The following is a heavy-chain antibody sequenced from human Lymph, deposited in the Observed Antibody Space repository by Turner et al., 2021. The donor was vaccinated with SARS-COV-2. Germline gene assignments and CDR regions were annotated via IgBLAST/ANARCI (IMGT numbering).Heavy chain of an antibody. CDR2: IVSRSSYI. CDR3: ARYYYDFWSGYNSYYYGMDV. V-gene: IGHV3-21*01. CDR1: GFTSSSYS. D-gene: IGHD3-3*01. Sequence: EVQLVESGGGLVKPGWSLRLCCPASGFTSSSYSRNWVRKAPGKGLEWVSYIVSRSSYIDNADSVKGRFTIARENAKNSLYMQMNRLRADDTAVYYCARYYYDFWSGYNSYYYGMDVWGQGTTVTVSS. J-gene: IGHJ6*02.